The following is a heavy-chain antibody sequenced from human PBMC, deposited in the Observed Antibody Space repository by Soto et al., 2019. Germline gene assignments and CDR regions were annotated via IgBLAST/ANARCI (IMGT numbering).Heavy chain of an antibody. J-gene: IGHJ4*02. CDR3: ARVDYDSSGDPRSFDY. D-gene: IGHD3-22*01. CDR2: ISAYNGNT. CDR1: GYTFTSYG. Sequence: ASVKVSCKASGYTFTSYGISWVRQAPGQGLEWMGWISAYNGNTNYAQKLQGRVTMTTDTSTSTAYMELRSLRSDDTAVYYCARVDYDSSGDPRSFDYWGQGTLVTVSS. V-gene: IGHV1-18*01.